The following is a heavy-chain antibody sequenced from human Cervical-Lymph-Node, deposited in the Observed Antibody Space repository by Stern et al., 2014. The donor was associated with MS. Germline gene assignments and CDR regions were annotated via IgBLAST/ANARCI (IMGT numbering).Heavy chain of an antibody. Sequence: EVQLVESGGGLVQPGGSLRLSCAASGFTFSDYYIDWVRQAPGKGLEWVGRSRNKAKSYSTDYAASVQGRFTISRDDSKKSVYLQMNSLKTEDAAVYYCSRDSSGDYWGPGTVVAVSS. CDR1: GFTFSDYY. J-gene: IGHJ4*02. CDR2: SRNKAKSYST. V-gene: IGHV3-72*01. CDR3: SRDSSGDY.